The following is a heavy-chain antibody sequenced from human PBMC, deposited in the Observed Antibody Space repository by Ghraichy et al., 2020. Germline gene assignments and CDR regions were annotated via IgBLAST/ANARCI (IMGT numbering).Heavy chain of an antibody. D-gene: IGHD3-16*02. J-gene: IGHJ4*02. V-gene: IGHV3-11*01. CDR1: GFTFSDYH. CDR3: ARGSRELPF. CDR2: SNISDSRM. Sequence: GGSLRLSCAASGFTFSDYHMSWIRQAPGKGLELISYSNISDSRMYYEDSVKGRFAISRDNAKNSLYLQMNSLRAEDTAVYYCARGSRELPFWGQGTLVTVSS.